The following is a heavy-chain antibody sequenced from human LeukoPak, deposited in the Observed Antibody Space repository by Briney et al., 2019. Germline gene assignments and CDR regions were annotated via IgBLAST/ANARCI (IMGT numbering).Heavy chain of an antibody. V-gene: IGHV4-4*02. CDR3: ARDIGYDSSGYYSFRYFDY. Sequence: PSGTLSLTCAVSGGSISSSNWWSWVRQPPGKGLEWIGEIYHSGSTNYNPSLKSRVTISVDTSKNQFSLKLSSVTAADTAVYYCARDIGYDSSGYYSFRYFDYWGQGTLVTVSS. CDR2: IYHSGST. D-gene: IGHD3-22*01. CDR1: GGSISSSNW. J-gene: IGHJ4*02.